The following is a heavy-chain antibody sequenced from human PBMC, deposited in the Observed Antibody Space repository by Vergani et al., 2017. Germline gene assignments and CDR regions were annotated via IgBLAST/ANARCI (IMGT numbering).Heavy chain of an antibody. CDR1: GGSISSYY. V-gene: IGHV4-59*01. CDR3: AKARYYYDSSGYYYAPLLDY. Sequence: QVQLQESGPGLVKPSETLSLTCTVSGGSISSYYLTWIRQPPGKGLEWIGYTHYSGSTNYNPSLKSRVTMSVDTSKNQFSLKVSSVTAADTAVYYCAKARYYYDSSGYYYAPLLDYWGQGTLVTVSS. D-gene: IGHD3-22*01. CDR2: THYSGST. J-gene: IGHJ4*02.